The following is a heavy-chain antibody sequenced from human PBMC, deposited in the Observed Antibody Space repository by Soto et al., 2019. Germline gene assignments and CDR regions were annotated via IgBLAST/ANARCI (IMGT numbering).Heavy chain of an antibody. CDR2: IYISGST. CDR1: GGSISSYS. J-gene: IGHJ3*02. Sequence: SETLSLTCTVSGGSISSYSWSWIRQPAGNGLEWIGRIYISGSTNYNPSLKSRVTMSVDTSKNQFSLKLSSVTAADTAVYYFARGYYDYVWGRYRYDAFDIWGQGTMVTVSS. D-gene: IGHD3-16*02. V-gene: IGHV4-4*07. CDR3: ARGYYDYVWGRYRYDAFDI.